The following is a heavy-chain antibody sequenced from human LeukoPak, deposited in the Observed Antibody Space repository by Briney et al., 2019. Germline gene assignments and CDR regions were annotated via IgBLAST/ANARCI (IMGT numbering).Heavy chain of an antibody. D-gene: IGHD3-9*01. CDR2: IYHSGST. Sequence: SETLSLTCAVSGGSISSSNWWSWVRQPPGKGLEWIGEIYHSGSTNYNPSLKSRVTISVDKSKNQFSLKLSSVTAADTAVYYCARARGYYDILTGPYSDAFDIWGQGTMVTVSS. J-gene: IGHJ3*02. CDR3: ARARGYYDILTGPYSDAFDI. V-gene: IGHV4-4*02. CDR1: GGSISSSNW.